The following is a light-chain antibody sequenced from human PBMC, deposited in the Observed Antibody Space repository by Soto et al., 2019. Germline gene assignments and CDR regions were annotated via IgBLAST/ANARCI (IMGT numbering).Light chain of an antibody. CDR2: FGS. CDR3: MQAQQTPST. Sequence: DIVMTQSPLSLPVTPGEPASISCNSSQSLLQSNGYNYLDWYLQKPGQSPQLLIYFGSYRASGVPDRLSGSGSGTDFTLKIRRVEAEDVAIYYCMQAQQTPSTFGQGTKVEIK. V-gene: IGKV2-28*01. CDR1: QSLLQSNGYNY. J-gene: IGKJ1*01.